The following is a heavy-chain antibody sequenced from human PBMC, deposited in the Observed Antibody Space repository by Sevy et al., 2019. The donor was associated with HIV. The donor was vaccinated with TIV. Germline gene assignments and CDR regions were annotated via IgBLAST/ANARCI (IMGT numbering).Heavy chain of an antibody. D-gene: IGHD2-21*01. V-gene: IGHV3-30*02. CDR2: IRFDGNSK. CDR1: GFTFSSYG. J-gene: IGHJ4*02. Sequence: LSLTCAASGFTFSSYGMHWVRQAPGKGLEWVAFIRFDGNSKYYADSVKGRFTISRDNSKNTLYLQLNSLTAEDTAFYYCARADCGGDCYLVFDYRGQGTLVTVSS. CDR3: ARADCGGDCYLVFDY.